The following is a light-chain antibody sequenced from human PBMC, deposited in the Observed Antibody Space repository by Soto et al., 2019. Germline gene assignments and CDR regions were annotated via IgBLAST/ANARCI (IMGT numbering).Light chain of an antibody. V-gene: IGLV1-44*01. Sequence: QPVLTQPPSASGTPGQRVTISCSGSSSNIGSNTVNWYQQLPGTAPQLLIYNDNQRPSGVPDRFSGSKSGTSASLAISGLQSEDEADDYCAAWDDSLNGLVFGTGTKLTVL. CDR2: NDN. CDR1: SSNIGSNT. J-gene: IGLJ1*01. CDR3: AAWDDSLNGLV.